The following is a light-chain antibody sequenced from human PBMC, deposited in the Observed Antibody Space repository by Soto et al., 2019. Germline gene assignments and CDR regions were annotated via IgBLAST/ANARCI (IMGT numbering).Light chain of an antibody. V-gene: IGKV1-5*03. J-gene: IGKJ2*01. Sequence: DIRMTQSPSTLSASVGDRVTITCRASQSISSWLAWYQQKPGKAPKLLIYKASSLESGVPSSFSGSGSGTEFTLTISSLQPDDFATYYCQQYNSYSGTFGQGTKLEIK. CDR3: QQYNSYSGT. CDR1: QSISSW. CDR2: KAS.